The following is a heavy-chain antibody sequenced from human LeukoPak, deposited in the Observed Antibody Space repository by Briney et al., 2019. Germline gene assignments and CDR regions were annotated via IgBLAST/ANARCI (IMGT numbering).Heavy chain of an antibody. Sequence: SETLSLTCTVSGGSISSTSYQWGWLRQPPGRGLEWIGKIYFGGNTYYNPSLNYRVTVSVDTSKNQFSLQLSSVTAADTAVYYCARLRRTAVTTYNYYHYMDVWGKGTTVTVSS. CDR1: GGSISSTSYQ. CDR3: ARLRRTAVTTYNYYHYMDV. D-gene: IGHD4-11*01. J-gene: IGHJ6*03. CDR2: IYFGGNT. V-gene: IGHV4-39*01.